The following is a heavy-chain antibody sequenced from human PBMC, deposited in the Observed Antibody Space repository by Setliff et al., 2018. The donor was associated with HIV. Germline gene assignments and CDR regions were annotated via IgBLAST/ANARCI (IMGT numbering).Heavy chain of an antibody. J-gene: IGHJ6*03. V-gene: IGHV4-39*01. CDR1: GGSISSSTAY. CDR3: ARHGAYEAYYDYMDV. Sequence: SETLSLTCTVSGGSISSSTAYWGWIRQPPGKGLEWIGSIYHSGTTYDNPSLKSRVTISVDTSKNQFSLRLSSVTAADTAVYYCARHGAYEAYYDYMDVWGKGTTVTVSS. CDR2: IYHSGTT. D-gene: IGHD5-12*01.